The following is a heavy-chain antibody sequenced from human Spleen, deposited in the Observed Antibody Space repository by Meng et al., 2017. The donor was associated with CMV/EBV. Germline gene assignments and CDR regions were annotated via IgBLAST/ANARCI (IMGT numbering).Heavy chain of an antibody. Sequence: ETLSLTCAASGFTFNDFNDFSMNWVRQAPGKGLEWVSYISGSSNYMYYAESVKGRFTISRDNAKNTLHLQMTGLRAEDTALYYCARGTGTIITPMASWGQGTLVTVSS. CDR2: ISGSSNYM. J-gene: IGHJ5*02. CDR3: ARGTGTIITPMAS. V-gene: IGHV3-21*01. CDR1: GFTFNDFNDFS. D-gene: IGHD3-22*01.